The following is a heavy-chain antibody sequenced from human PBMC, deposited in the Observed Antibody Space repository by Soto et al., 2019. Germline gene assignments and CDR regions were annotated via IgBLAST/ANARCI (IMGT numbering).Heavy chain of an antibody. J-gene: IGHJ4*02. Sequence: PGGSLRLSCAASGFTFYNYAMGWVRQAPGKGLEWVSYISSSSSTIYYADSVKGRFTISRDNAKNSLYLQMNSLRDEDTAVYYCARNLYYLDYWGQGTLVTVSS. V-gene: IGHV3-48*02. CDR2: ISSSSSTI. CDR1: GFTFYNYA. D-gene: IGHD2-15*01. CDR3: ARNLYYLDY.